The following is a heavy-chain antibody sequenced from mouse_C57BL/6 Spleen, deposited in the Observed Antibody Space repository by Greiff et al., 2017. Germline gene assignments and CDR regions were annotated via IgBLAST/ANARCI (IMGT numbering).Heavy chain of an antibody. V-gene: IGHV14-2*01. Sequence: DVHLVESGAELVKPGASVKLSCTASGFNIKDYYMHWVKQRTEQGLEWIGRIDPEDGETKYAPKFQGKATITADTSSNTAYLQLSSLTSEDTAVYYCAAAAGFYAMDYWGQGTSVTVSS. J-gene: IGHJ4*01. D-gene: IGHD6-1*01. CDR3: AAAAGFYAMDY. CDR2: IDPEDGET. CDR1: GFNIKDYY.